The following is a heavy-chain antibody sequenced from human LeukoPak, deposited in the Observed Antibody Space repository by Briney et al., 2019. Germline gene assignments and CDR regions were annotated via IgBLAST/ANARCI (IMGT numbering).Heavy chain of an antibody. Sequence: SETLSLTCTVSGGSLSSYYWSWIRPPAGQGLEWIGRIYISGGGSTNYNHSLKSRVTMSADTSKNQLSLKLSSVTAADTAVYYCARDKRVAVAGTYIYYYYMDVWGNGTTVTISS. CDR2: IYISGGGST. CDR1: GGSLSSYY. V-gene: IGHV4-4*07. J-gene: IGHJ6*03. D-gene: IGHD6-19*01. CDR3: ARDKRVAVAGTYIYYYYMDV.